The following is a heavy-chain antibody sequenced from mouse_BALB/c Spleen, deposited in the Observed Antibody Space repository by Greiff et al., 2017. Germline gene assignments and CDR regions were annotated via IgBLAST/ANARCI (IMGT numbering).Heavy chain of an antibody. Sequence: EVQVVESGGGLVKPGGSLKLSCAASGFAFSSYYMPWVSQTPEKGLEWVAYISRGGGSTYYPDTVKGRCTISRDNSKNTLYLQMSSLQSEDTAVYYCARQGGYDAWFAYWGQGTLVTVSA. CDR2: ISRGGGST. D-gene: IGHD2-14*01. CDR1: GFAFSSYY. CDR3: ARQGGYDAWFAY. J-gene: IGHJ3*01. V-gene: IGHV5-12-1*01.